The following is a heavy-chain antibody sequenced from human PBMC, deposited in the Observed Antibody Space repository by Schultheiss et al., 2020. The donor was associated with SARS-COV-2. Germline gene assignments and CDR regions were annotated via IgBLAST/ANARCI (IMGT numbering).Heavy chain of an antibody. CDR1: GFTFSSYG. CDR2: ISYDGSNK. V-gene: IGHV3-30*18. Sequence: GGSLRLSCAASGFTFSSYGMHWVRQAPGKGLEWVAVISYDGSNKYYADSVKGRFTISRDNAKNSLYLQMNSLRAEDTALYYCAKDISAVVAYWMDVWGQGTTVTVSS. J-gene: IGHJ6*02. D-gene: IGHD2-15*01. CDR3: AKDISAVVAYWMDV.